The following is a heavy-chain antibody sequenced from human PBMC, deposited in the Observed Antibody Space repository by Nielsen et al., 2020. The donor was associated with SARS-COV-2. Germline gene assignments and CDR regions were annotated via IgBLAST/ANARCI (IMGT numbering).Heavy chain of an antibody. CDR2: IKTNGGIT. CDR3: ARDREPGYNAVDY. J-gene: IGHJ4*02. CDR1: GFTFSDYA. D-gene: IGHD1-14*01. Sequence: GESLKISCAASGFTFSDYAMAWVRQAPGKGLEWVSVIKTNGGITYYADSVKGRCTISRDNSKNTLYLQMNSLRAEDTAIYYCARDREPGYNAVDYWGQGTLVTVSS. V-gene: IGHV3-23*01.